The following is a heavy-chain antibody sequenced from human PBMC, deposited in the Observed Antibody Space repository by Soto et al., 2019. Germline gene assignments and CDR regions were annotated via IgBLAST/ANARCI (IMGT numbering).Heavy chain of an antibody. CDR1: GGSFSGYY. D-gene: IGHD4-4*01. J-gene: IGHJ6*02. CDR2: INHSGST. Sequence: QVQLQQWGAGLLKPSETLSLTCAVYGGSFSGYYWSWIRQPPGKGLEWNGEINHSGSTNYNPSLKSRVTISVDTSKNQFSLKLSSVTAADTAVYYCARGGYSRYYYYGMDVWGQGTTVTVSS. V-gene: IGHV4-34*01. CDR3: ARGGYSRYYYYGMDV.